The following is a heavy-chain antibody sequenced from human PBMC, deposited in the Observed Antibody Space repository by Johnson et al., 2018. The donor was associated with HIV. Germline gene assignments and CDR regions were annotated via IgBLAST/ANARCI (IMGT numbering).Heavy chain of an antibody. V-gene: IGHV3-7*02. Sequence: MLLVESGGGLVQPWGSLRLSCAASGFTFSSYWMSWVRQAPGKGLEWVANLKQDGSAKYYVDSVKGRFTISRDNAKNSLYLQLNSLRAEDTAVYYCARSLPYSSSVGFDIWGQGTMVTVSS. CDR2: LKQDGSAK. J-gene: IGHJ3*02. CDR3: ARSLPYSSSVGFDI. D-gene: IGHD6-6*01. CDR1: GFTFSSYW.